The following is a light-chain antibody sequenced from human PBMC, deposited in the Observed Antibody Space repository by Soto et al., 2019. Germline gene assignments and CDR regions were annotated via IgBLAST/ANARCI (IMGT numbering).Light chain of an antibody. V-gene: IGLV2-14*02. CDR3: SSYSTTSSPHVL. CDR1: ISNVGNYNL. J-gene: IGLJ2*01. Sequence: QSALTQPASVSGSPGQSITISCTGTISNVGNYNLVSWYQQHPGKAPKLLIYEVTYRPSGVSTRFSASKSGSTASLTISGIQAEDEADYYCSSYSTTSSPHVLFGGGTKLTVL. CDR2: EVT.